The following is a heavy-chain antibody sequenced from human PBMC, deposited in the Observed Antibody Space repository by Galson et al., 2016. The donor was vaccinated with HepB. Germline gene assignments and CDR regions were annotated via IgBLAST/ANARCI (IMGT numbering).Heavy chain of an antibody. Sequence: SLRLSCAASGITLSGYWMHWVRQVPGKGLVWASRIRGDGAITYYADSVEGRFTISRDNAKNTMYPQMNNLGADDTAVYSCTIAEYGDYWGPGTLVTVSS. J-gene: IGHJ4*02. CDR2: IRGDGAIT. CDR1: GITLSGYW. D-gene: IGHD4-17*01. CDR3: TIAEYGDY. V-gene: IGHV3-74*01.